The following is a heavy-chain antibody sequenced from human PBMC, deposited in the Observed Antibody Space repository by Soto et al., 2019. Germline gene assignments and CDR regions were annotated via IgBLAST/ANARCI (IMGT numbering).Heavy chain of an antibody. D-gene: IGHD6-19*01. CDR3: ARDRSADRFVQYFQH. CDR1: GFTFSSYW. J-gene: IGHJ1*01. Sequence: GGSLRLSCAASGFTFSSYWMSWVRQAPGKGLEWVANIKQDGSEKYYVDSVKGRFTISRDNAKNSLYLQMNSLTSEDTAVYYCARDRSADRFVQYFQHWGPGTLVTVSS. CDR2: IKQDGSEK. V-gene: IGHV3-7*01.